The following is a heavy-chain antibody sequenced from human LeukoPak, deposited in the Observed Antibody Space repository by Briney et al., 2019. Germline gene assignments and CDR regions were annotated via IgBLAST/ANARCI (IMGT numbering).Heavy chain of an antibody. V-gene: IGHV1-8*01. CDR1: GYTFTSYD. J-gene: IGHJ6*03. CDR2: MNPNSGNT. Sequence: ASVKVSCKASGYTFTSYDINWVRQATGQGLEWMGWMNPNSGNTGYAQKFQGRVTMTRNTSISTAYMELSSLRSEDTAVYYCARASGSSGWYFSRRYYYYMDVWGKGTTVTISS. CDR3: ARASGSSGWYFSRRYYYYMDV. D-gene: IGHD6-13*01.